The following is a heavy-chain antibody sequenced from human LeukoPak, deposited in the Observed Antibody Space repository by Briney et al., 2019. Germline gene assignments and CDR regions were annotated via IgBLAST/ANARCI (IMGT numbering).Heavy chain of an antibody. V-gene: IGHV3-48*03. CDR3: AKTIAAADPYYFDY. D-gene: IGHD6-13*01. Sequence: GGSLRLSCAASGFTFSSYEVNWVRQAPGKGLEWVSYINRSGNIIYYADSVKGRFTISRDNSKNTLYLQMNSLRAEDTAVYYCAKTIAAADPYYFDYWGQGTLVTVSS. CDR1: GFTFSSYE. J-gene: IGHJ4*02. CDR2: INRSGNII.